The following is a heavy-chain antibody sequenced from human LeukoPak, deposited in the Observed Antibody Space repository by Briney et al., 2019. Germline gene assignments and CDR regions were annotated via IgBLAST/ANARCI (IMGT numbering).Heavy chain of an antibody. V-gene: IGHV1-2*02. Sequence: ASVTVSCKASVYTFTVYYMHWVRQAPGQGLEWMGWINPNTGDTNYAQKFQGRVTMTRDTSITTAYMELSSLTSDDTAVYYCARDLTTGTVADTTYWGQGTLVTVSS. D-gene: IGHD6-19*01. CDR3: ARDLTTGTVADTTY. CDR2: INPNTGDT. CDR1: VYTFTVYY. J-gene: IGHJ4*02.